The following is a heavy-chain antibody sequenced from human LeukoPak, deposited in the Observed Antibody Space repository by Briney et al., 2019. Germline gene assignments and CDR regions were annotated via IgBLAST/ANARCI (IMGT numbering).Heavy chain of an antibody. Sequence: PGGSLRLSCPVSGFTFSSYATSWVRQAPGRGLEWFSVISTSGESAYYADSVKGRFTISRDNSKNTLYLQMNSLRAEDTAVYYCAKDRGSGYHYFDYWGQGTLVTVSS. CDR1: GFTFSSYA. V-gene: IGHV3-23*01. D-gene: IGHD3-22*01. CDR3: AKDRGSGYHYFDY. CDR2: ISTSGESA. J-gene: IGHJ4*02.